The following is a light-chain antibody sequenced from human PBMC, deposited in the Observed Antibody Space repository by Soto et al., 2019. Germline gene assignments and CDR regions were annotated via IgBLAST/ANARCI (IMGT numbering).Light chain of an antibody. Sequence: EIVMTQFPATLSVSPGERATLYCRASQSVVSNVAWYQHKPGQAPRLLIHGTSTRATGFPDRFSGSGSGTDFTLTITSLQSEDFAVYYCQQYNRWPLTFGQGTKVEVK. V-gene: IGKV3-15*01. J-gene: IGKJ1*01. CDR2: GTS. CDR1: QSVVSN. CDR3: QQYNRWPLT.